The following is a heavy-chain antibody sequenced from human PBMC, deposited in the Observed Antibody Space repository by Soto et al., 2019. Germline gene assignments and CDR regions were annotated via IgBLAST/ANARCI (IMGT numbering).Heavy chain of an antibody. CDR2: IYYSGST. CDR3: ARGLASWGFGEFEAFDI. J-gene: IGHJ3*02. D-gene: IGHD3-10*01. Sequence: QVQLQESGPGLVKPSETLSLTCNVSGGSISSFYWSWIRQSPGKGLEWIGYIYYSGSTNYNPSLKSRVTISVDTSKNQFSLKLSSVTAADTAVYYCARGLASWGFGEFEAFDIWVQGTMVTVSS. V-gene: IGHV4-59*08. CDR1: GGSISSFY.